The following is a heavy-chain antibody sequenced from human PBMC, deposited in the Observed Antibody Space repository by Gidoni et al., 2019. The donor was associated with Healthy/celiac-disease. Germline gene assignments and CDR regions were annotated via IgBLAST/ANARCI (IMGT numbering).Heavy chain of an antibody. V-gene: IGHV3-7*01. D-gene: IGHD3-22*01. J-gene: IGHJ3*02. Sequence: EVQLVESGGGLVQPGGSLRLSCAASGFTFRSYWMSWVRQAPGKGLEWVANIKQDGSEKYYVDSVKGRFTISRDNAKNSLYLQMNSLRAEDTAVYYCARDPHSYYYDSSGPLDIWGQGTMVTVSS. CDR3: ARDPHSYYYDSSGPLDI. CDR1: GFTFRSYW. CDR2: IKQDGSEK.